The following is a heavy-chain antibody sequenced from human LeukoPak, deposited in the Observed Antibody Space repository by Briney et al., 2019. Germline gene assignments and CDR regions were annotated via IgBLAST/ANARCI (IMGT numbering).Heavy chain of an antibody. CDR2: ISGSGSTK. V-gene: IGHV3-48*01. J-gene: IGHJ4*02. D-gene: IGHD3-22*01. CDR3: AMYYDSSGKNY. CDR1: RFAFSSYN. Sequence: GGSLRLSCAASRFAFSSYNMNWVRQAPGKGLEWISYISGSGSTKYYADSVKGRFTISRDNAQNSLYLQMNSLRAEDTAVYYCAMYYDSSGKNYWGQGTLVSVSS.